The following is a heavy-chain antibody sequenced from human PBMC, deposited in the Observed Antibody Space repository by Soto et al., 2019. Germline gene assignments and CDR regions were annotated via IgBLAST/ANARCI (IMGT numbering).Heavy chain of an antibody. CDR3: ARFPPFLTAITGFDP. CDR1: GDSISSFY. D-gene: IGHD7-27*01. Sequence: QVQLQESGPGLVKPSETLSLTCTVSGDSISSFYWSWIRQPPGKGLEWIGYVHDSGSTKYNPSLKSRVTMSVDTSKKQFSLHLSSVTAADTAVYYCARFPPFLTAITGFDPWGQGTLVAVSS. V-gene: IGHV4-59*01. J-gene: IGHJ5*02. CDR2: VHDSGST.